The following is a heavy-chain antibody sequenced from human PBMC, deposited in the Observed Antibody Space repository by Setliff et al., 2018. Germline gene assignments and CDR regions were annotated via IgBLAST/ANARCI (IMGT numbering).Heavy chain of an antibody. V-gene: IGHV4-61*02. Sequence: SETLSLTCTVSGASINTANYYWGWIRQPAGKGLEWIGRTYTHASWSTNYNPSLKSRVTISVDTSKNQFSLKLSSVTAADTAVYYCARGIGGYCSSMSCSNESWPWGQGTLVTVSS. CDR3: ARGIGGYCSSMSCSNESWP. CDR2: THASWST. D-gene: IGHD2-2*01. J-gene: IGHJ5*02. CDR1: GASINTANYY.